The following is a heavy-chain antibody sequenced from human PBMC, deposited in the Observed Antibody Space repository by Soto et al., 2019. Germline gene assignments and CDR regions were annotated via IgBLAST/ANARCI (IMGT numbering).Heavy chain of an antibody. CDR1: GFTFSSYA. V-gene: IGHV3-30-3*01. J-gene: IGHJ4*02. CDR2: ISYDGSNK. D-gene: IGHD5-12*01. CDR3: ARDRGYSGYEPRFDY. Sequence: QVQLVESGGGVVQPGRSLRLSCAASGFTFSSYAMHWVRQAPGKGLEWVAVISYDGSNKYYADSVKGRFTISRDNSKNTLYLQMNSLRAEDTAVYYCARDRGYSGYEPRFDYWGQGTLVTVSS.